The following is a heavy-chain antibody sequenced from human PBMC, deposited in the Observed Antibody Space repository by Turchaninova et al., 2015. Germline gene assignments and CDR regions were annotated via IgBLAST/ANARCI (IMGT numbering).Heavy chain of an antibody. Sequence: QVQLPESGPGLVTPSETLSLPYTVFGYSISMGSYWGWIGKPPGKGLEWIGSISLSGSTYYNPSLKSRVTISVDTSKNQFSLKLSSVTAADTAVYYCASHCSGGSCYSSDYWGQGTLVTVSS. CDR3: ASHCSGGSCYSSDY. V-gene: IGHV4-38-2*02. CDR1: GYSISMGSY. D-gene: IGHD2-15*01. CDR2: ISLSGST. J-gene: IGHJ4*02.